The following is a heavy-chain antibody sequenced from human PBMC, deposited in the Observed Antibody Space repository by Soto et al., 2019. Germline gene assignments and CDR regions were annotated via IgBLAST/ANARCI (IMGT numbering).Heavy chain of an antibody. V-gene: IGHV1-3*01. CDR2: SKAGNGNT. CDR1: GYTFTSYA. Sequence: QVQLVQSGAEVKKPGASVKVSCKASGYTFTSYAMHWVRQAPGQRLEWMGWSKAGNGNTKYSQKFQGRVTITRDTSASTAYMKLSSLRYEDTAVYYWARGPCRPAAPGSDYSYYYMAVWGKGTTVTVSS. CDR3: ARGPCRPAAPGSDYSYYYMAV. D-gene: IGHD2-2*01. J-gene: IGHJ6*03.